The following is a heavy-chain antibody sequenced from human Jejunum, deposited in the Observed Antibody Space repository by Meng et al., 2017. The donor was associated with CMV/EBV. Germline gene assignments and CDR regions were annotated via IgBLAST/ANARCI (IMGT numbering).Heavy chain of an antibody. D-gene: IGHD3-3*01. J-gene: IGHJ4*02. CDR3: VRGVSPTEWPLEK. CDR2: IHYSEST. V-gene: IGHV4-59*01. Sequence: TVSGGSIVSDYWSWVRQSPGKGLGLLGYIHYSESTKYNPSLAGRVPMSLARSRNQFSLRLSSVTAADTAMYFCVRGVSPTEWPLEKWGQGTLVTVSS. CDR1: GGSIVSDY.